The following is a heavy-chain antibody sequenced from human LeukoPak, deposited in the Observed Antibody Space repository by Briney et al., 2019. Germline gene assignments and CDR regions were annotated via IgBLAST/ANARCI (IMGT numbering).Heavy chain of an antibody. CDR2: IYHSGST. Sequence: SETLSLTCTVSGYSISSGYYWGWIRQPPGKGLEWIGSIYHSGSTYYNPSLKSRVTISVDTSKNQCSLKLSSVTAADTAVYYCARGDSDCSGGSCYSDSYYYYYYMDVWGKGTTVTVSS. CDR3: ARGDSDCSGGSCYSDSYYYYYYMDV. V-gene: IGHV4-38-2*02. J-gene: IGHJ6*03. CDR1: GYSISSGYY. D-gene: IGHD2-15*01.